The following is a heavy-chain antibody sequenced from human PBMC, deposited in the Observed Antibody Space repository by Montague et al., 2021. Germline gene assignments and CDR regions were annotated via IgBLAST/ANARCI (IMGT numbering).Heavy chain of an antibody. CDR2: MFYGGAT. V-gene: IGHV4-59*08. D-gene: IGHD3-10*01. J-gene: IGHJ5*02. Sequence: SETLSLTCSLSGGSISSHYWNWIRQPPGKGLEWLGSMFYGGATSNNPSLKSRVTMSIDTSTNQFSLKLSFVTAADTAVYYCAKQDYFVSGTSYKGFDPWGQGILVTVSS. CDR3: AKQDYFVSGTSYKGFDP. CDR1: GGSISSHY.